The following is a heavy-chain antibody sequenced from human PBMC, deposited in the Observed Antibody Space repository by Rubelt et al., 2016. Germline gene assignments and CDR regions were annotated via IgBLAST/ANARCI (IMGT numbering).Heavy chain of an antibody. CDR2: IDWDDDK. V-gene: IGHV2-70*01. J-gene: IGHJ4*02. D-gene: IGHD3-22*01. CDR1: SARG. CDR3: ARTPDSSGYPDY. Sequence: SARGWSWIRQPPGKALEWLALIDWDDDKYYSTSLKTRLTISKDTSKNQVVLTMTNMDPVDTATYYCARTPDSSGYPDYWGQGTLVTVSS.